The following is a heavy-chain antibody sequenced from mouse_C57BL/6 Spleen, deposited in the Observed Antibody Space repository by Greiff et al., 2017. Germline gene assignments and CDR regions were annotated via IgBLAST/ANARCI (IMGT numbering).Heavy chain of an antibody. CDR3: ATYYSNYPFAY. D-gene: IGHD2-5*01. J-gene: IGHJ3*01. Sequence: VQLQQSGPELVKPGASVKISCKASGYAFSSSWMNWVKQRPGKGLEWIGRIYPGDGDTNYNGKFKGKATLTADKSSSTASMQLSSLTSEDSAVYFCATYYSNYPFAYWGQGTLVTVSA. CDR2: IYPGDGDT. V-gene: IGHV1-82*01. CDR1: GYAFSSSW.